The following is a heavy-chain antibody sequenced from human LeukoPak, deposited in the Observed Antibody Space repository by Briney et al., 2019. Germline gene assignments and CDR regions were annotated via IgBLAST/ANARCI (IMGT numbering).Heavy chain of an antibody. J-gene: IGHJ4*02. D-gene: IGHD1-7*01. CDR3: ARDVDWNYWFDY. CDR2: MYTSGST. CDR1: GGSFSGYY. Sequence: SETLSLTCAVYGGSFSGYYWSWIRQPAGKGLEWIGRMYTSGSTNYNPSLKSRVTMSVDTPKKQFSLKLSSVTAADTAVYYCARDVDWNYWFDYWGQGTLVTVSS. V-gene: IGHV4-4*07.